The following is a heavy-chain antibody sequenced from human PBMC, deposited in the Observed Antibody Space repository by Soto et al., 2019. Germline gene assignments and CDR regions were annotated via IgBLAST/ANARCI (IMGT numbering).Heavy chain of an antibody. CDR1: GFTFSSYS. CDR3: ARDGSGWSGDY. D-gene: IGHD6-19*01. Sequence: GGSLRLSCAASGFTFSSYSMNWVRQAPGKGLEWVSFISHSSSYIYYADSVKGRFTISRDNSKNTLYLQMNNLRAEDTAIYHCARDGSGWSGDYWGQGTLVTVSS. CDR2: ISHSSSYI. V-gene: IGHV3-21*04. J-gene: IGHJ4*02.